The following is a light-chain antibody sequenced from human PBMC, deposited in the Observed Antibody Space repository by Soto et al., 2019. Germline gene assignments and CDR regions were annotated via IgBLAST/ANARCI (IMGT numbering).Light chain of an antibody. CDR3: SSYAGSNNLYV. CDR2: EVS. V-gene: IGLV2-14*01. CDR1: SSDVGGYKY. J-gene: IGLJ1*01. Sequence: QSALTQPASVSGSPGQSITISCTGTSSDVGGYKYVSWYQQHPDKAPKLIIFEVSNRPSGISSRFSGSKSGNTASLTVSGLQAEDEADYYCSSYAGSNNLYVFGTGTKLTVL.